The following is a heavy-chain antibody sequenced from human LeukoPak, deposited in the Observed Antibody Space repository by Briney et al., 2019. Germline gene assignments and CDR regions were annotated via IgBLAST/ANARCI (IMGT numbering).Heavy chain of an antibody. D-gene: IGHD6-19*01. Sequence: GGSLRLSCAASGFTFSSYGMHWVRQAPGKGLEWVAVISYDGSNKYYADSVKGRFTISRDNSKNTLYLQMNSLRAEDTAVYYCARQVAGVNDYWGQGTLVTVSS. CDR2: ISYDGSNK. CDR1: GFTFSSYG. V-gene: IGHV3-30*03. CDR3: ARQVAGVNDY. J-gene: IGHJ4*02.